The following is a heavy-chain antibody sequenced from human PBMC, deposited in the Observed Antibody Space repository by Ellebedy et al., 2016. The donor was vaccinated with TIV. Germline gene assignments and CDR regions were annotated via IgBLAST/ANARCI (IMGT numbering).Heavy chain of an antibody. V-gene: IGHV3-74*01. CDR3: VRDRPHNWFDP. CDR2: IDNVGMNA. CDR1: GFPFSSHW. Sequence: GGSLRLSCAASGFPFSSHWMHWVRQAPGKGLVWVSGIDNVGMNARYADAVKGRFIVSRDNAKNMVYLQMNSLRVEDTAVYYCVRDRPHNWFDPWGHGTLVNVSS. J-gene: IGHJ5*02.